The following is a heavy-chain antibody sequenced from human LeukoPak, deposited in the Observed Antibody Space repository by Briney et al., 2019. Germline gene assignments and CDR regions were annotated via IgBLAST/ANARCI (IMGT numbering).Heavy chain of an antibody. CDR2: INLNTGGT. J-gene: IGHJ4*02. V-gene: IGHV1-2*02. CDR3: ARGPYDDSGYSDY. D-gene: IGHD3-22*01. CDR1: GYRFTNYY. Sequence: ASVKVSCKASGYRFTNYYMHWVRQAPGQGLEWMGWINLNTGGTKFAQEFLGRVTMTRGTSISTAYMELSRLTSDDTAVYYCARGPYDDSGYSDYWGQGTLVTVSS.